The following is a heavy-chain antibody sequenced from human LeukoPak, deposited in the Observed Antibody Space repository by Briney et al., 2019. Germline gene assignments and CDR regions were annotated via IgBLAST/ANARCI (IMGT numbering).Heavy chain of an antibody. V-gene: IGHV1-2*02. CDR2: INANSGGS. CDR1: GYTFTGYY. D-gene: IGHD3-22*01. J-gene: IGHJ1*01. Sequence: ASVKVSCKTSGYTFTGYYIHWVRQAPGQGLEWMGWINANSGGSNYAQNFQGRVTMSRDKSIRTAYMELSRLRSDDTAVYYCAREGDYYDRSGYHRACQHWGQGTLVTVSS. CDR3: AREGDYYDRSGYHRACQH.